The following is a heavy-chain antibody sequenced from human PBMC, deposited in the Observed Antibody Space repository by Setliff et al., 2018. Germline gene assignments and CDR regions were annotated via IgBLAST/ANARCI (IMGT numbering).Heavy chain of an antibody. V-gene: IGHV4-34*01. CDR1: GESFSNNY. CDR2: INHRGST. Sequence: PSETLSLTCSVYGESFSNNYWSWIRQPPGKGLEWIEEINHRGSTNYSPSLRSRVTISVDKSKNQFFLKLTSMTAADTALYFCARERQGGFLEWAPFDSWGQGVVVTVSS. D-gene: IGHD3-3*01. J-gene: IGHJ4*02. CDR3: ARERQGGFLEWAPFDS.